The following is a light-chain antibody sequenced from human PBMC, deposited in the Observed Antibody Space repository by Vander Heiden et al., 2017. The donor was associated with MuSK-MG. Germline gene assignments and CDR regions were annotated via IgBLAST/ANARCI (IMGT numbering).Light chain of an antibody. CDR2: DGS. V-gene: IGLV2-14*01. Sequence: SALTPPASVYGSPGQSFTISCTATMSDVGDNNYGSWNQQHPGKAPKLMIYDGSERPARVSNGFSGSKSGNTASLTISGRKDEEEADYYRSSYTAKNTLVFGGGTKRTVL. J-gene: IGLJ2*01. CDR3: SSYTAKNTLV. CDR1: MSDVGDNNY.